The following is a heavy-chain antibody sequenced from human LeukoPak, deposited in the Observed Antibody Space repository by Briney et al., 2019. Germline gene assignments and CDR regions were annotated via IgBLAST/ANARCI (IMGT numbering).Heavy chain of an antibody. D-gene: IGHD6-19*01. Sequence: PSETLSLTCTVSGGSISSSSYYRGWIRQPPGKGLEWIGSIYYSGSTYYNPSLKSRVTISVDTSKNQFSLKLSSVTAADTAVYYCARQQTVAGFDYWGQGTLVTVSS. V-gene: IGHV4-39*01. J-gene: IGHJ4*02. CDR3: ARQQTVAGFDY. CDR2: IYYSGST. CDR1: GGSISSSSYY.